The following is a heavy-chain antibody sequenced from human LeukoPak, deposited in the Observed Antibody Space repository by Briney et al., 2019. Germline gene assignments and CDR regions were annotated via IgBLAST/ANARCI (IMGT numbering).Heavy chain of an antibody. V-gene: IGHV1-18*01. CDR3: ARATGVRYYYYMDV. CDR2: ISAYNGNT. J-gene: IGHJ6*03. D-gene: IGHD7-27*01. CDR1: GYTFTSYG. Sequence: GASVTVSCKASGYTFTSYGISWVRQAPGQGLEWMGWISAYNGNTNYAQKLQGGVTMTTDTSTSTAYMELRSLRSDDTAVYYCARATGVRYYYYMDVWGKGTTVTVSS.